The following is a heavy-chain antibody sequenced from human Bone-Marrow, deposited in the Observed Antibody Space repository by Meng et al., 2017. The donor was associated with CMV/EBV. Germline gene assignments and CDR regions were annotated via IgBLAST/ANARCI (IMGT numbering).Heavy chain of an antibody. Sequence: GESLKISCTTSGFTFGDYALTWVRQAPGKGLEWVGFIRSNAFGATTIYAASVKGRFTISRDDSKSIAYLQMNSLKVEDTAFYYCTRSYDSPGYYPGYFHHWGQGTLVAFSS. CDR1: GFTFGDYA. V-gene: IGHV3-49*04. D-gene: IGHD3-22*01. CDR3: TRSYDSPGYYPGYFHH. J-gene: IGHJ1*01. CDR2: IRSNAFGATT.